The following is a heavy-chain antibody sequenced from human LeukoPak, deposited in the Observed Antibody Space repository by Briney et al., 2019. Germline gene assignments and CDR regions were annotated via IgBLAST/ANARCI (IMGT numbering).Heavy chain of an antibody. CDR3: ARARPGPRFVVVPAAFDY. J-gene: IGHJ4*02. V-gene: IGHV1-18*01. CDR2: ISAYNGNT. Sequence: ASVKVSCKASGYTFTSYDINWVRQATGQGLEWMGWISAYNGNTNYAQKLQGRVTMTTDTSTSTAYMELRSLRSDDTAVYYCARARPGPRFVVVPAAFDYWGQGTLVTVSS. D-gene: IGHD2-2*01. CDR1: GYTFTSYD.